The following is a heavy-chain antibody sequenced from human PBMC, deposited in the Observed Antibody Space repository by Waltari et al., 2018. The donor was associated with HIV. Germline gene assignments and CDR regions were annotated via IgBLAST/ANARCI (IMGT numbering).Heavy chain of an antibody. D-gene: IGHD6-13*01. CDR3: GGGPFRAAAGLGLR. CDR1: CLCFSCDW. Sequence: EVQLVQSGGGLVEPRGSLTLSCATSCLCFSCDWLRWVRQATGEGLVWLIHISEFGTDQYDLDSVRVRFTISRDEAKESLFLQMDSLTVEDTSSYYCGGGPFRAAAGLGLRWGQGSLVNVSS. J-gene: IGHJ4*02. CDR2: ISEFGTDQ. V-gene: IGHV3-7*01.